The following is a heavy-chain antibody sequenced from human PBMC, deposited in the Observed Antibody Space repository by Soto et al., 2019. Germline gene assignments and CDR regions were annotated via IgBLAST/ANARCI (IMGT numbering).Heavy chain of an antibody. CDR1: GFTFSNYA. CDR2: VSGGGDGT. V-gene: IGHV3-23*01. J-gene: IGHJ3*01. Sequence: EVQLLESGGGLVQPGGSLRLSCAASGFTFSNYAMSWVRQAPGKGLEWVSTVSGGGDGTYYADSVKGRFTISRDNPRNTVYLQMNRLRAEDTAVYYCAKKGLGSLATYCNYGDCHCAFDLWGQGTIVTVSS. CDR3: AKKGLGSLATYCNYGDCHCAFDL. D-gene: IGHD2-21*02.